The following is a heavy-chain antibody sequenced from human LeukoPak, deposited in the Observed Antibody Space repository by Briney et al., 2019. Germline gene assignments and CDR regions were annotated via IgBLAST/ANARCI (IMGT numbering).Heavy chain of an antibody. CDR1: GFTFSSYG. J-gene: IGHJ4*02. Sequence: PGGSLRLSCAASGFTFSSYGMHWVRQAPGKGLEWVAVIWYDGSNKYYADSVKGRFTISRDNSKNTLYLQMNSLRAEDTAVYYCVKAIVAAGYDYWGQGTLVTVSS. V-gene: IGHV3-33*01. CDR3: VKAIVAAGYDY. D-gene: IGHD6-13*01. CDR2: IWYDGSNK.